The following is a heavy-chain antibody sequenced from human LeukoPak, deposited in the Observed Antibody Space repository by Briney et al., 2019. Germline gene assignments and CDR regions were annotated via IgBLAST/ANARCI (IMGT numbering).Heavy chain of an antibody. D-gene: IGHD3-22*01. CDR2: NSASGGNA. CDR1: GFTFSSHA. V-gene: IGHV3-23*01. J-gene: IGHJ4*02. CDR3: ALSGYGDRDH. Sequence: PGGSLRLSCAASGFTFSSHAMSWVRQAPGKGLEWVSTNSASGGNAYYADPVKGRFTISRDNSKNMVYLQMDSLRAEDTAVYYCALSGYGDRDHWGQGTLVSVSS.